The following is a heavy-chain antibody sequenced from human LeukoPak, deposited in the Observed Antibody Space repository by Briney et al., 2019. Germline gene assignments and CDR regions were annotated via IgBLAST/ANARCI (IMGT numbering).Heavy chain of an antibody. V-gene: IGHV1-18*01. J-gene: IGHJ4*02. Sequence: ASVKVSCKASGYTFTSYGISWVRQAPGQGLEWMGWISGNNDSTNYAQKLQGRVTMTTDTSTSTVYMELRSLRSDDTAVYYCARGSSLIVGAPRGFDYWGQGTLVTVSS. CDR1: GYTFTSYG. CDR3: ARGSSLIVGAPRGFDY. D-gene: IGHD1-26*01. CDR2: ISGNNDST.